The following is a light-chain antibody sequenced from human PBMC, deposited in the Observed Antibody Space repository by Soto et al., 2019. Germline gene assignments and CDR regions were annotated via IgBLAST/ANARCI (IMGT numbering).Light chain of an antibody. V-gene: IGLV2-14*01. CDR1: SSVVGGYNY. J-gene: IGLJ1*01. CDR3: SSYTSSSTLV. Sequence: SLLTPPASVSGSPGQSITISFTGTSSVVGGYNYVSWYQQHPGKAPKLMIYDVSNRPSGVSNRFSGSKSGNTASLTISGLQAEDEADYYCSSYTSSSTLVFGTGTKVTVL. CDR2: DVS.